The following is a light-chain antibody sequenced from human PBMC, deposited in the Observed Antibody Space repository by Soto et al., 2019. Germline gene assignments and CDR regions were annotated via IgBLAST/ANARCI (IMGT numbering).Light chain of an antibody. CDR2: GNT. Sequence: VLTQPPSVSGAPGQRVTISCTGSSSNIGAGYDVHWYQQLPGTAPKLLVHGNTDRPSGVPDRFSGSKSGTSASLAITGLQAEDEADYYCQSYDSSLSGWLFGGGTKVTVL. J-gene: IGLJ2*01. V-gene: IGLV1-40*01. CDR3: QSYDSSLSGWL. CDR1: SSNIGAGYD.